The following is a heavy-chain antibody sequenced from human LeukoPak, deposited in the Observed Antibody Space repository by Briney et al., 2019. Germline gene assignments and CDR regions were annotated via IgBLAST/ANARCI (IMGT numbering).Heavy chain of an antibody. CDR2: IYSGGST. V-gene: IGHV3-66*01. D-gene: IGHD2/OR15-2a*01. J-gene: IGHJ4*02. CDR3: ASLRMFDY. CDR1: GFTVSSNY. Sequence: RSLRLSCAASGFTVSSNYMSWVRQAPGKGLEWVSVIYSGGSTYYADSVKGRFTISRDNSKNTLYLQMNSLRAEDAAVYYCASLRMFDYWGQGTLVTVSS.